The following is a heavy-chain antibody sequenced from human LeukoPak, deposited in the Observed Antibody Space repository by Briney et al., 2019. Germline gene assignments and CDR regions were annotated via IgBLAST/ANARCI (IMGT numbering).Heavy chain of an antibody. CDR3: ARGGRYCSSTSCYAANWFDP. J-gene: IGHJ5*02. V-gene: IGHV3-30-3*01. D-gene: IGHD2-2*01. CDR2: ISYDGSNK. Sequence: GGSLRLSCAASGFTFSSYAMHWVRQAPGKGLEWVAVISYDGSNKYYADSVKGRFTISRDNSKNTLYLQMNSLRAEDTAVYYCARGGRYCSSTSCYAANWFDPWGQGTLVTVSS. CDR1: GFTFSSYA.